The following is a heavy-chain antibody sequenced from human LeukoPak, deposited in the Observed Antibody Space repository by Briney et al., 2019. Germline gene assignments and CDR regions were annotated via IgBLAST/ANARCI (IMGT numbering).Heavy chain of an antibody. V-gene: IGHV1-18*01. CDR3: ARDIVVVVAATPFGMEAFAI. J-gene: IGHJ3*02. D-gene: IGHD2-15*01. CDR2: ISACNGNT. CDR1: GYIFTSYG. Sequence: ASVKVSCKASGYIFTSYGISWVRQAPGQGLEGMGWISACNGNTNYAQKLQGRVTMTTDTSTSTAYMELRSLRSDDTAVYYCARDIVVVVAATPFGMEAFAIWGQGTMVTVSS.